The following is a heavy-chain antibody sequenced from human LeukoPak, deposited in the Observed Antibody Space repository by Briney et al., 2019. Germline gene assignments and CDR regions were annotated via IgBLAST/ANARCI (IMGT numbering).Heavy chain of an antibody. D-gene: IGHD1-14*01. CDR1: GYTFSSYW. CDR3: VRRTGRVSFHFDN. Sequence: GESLKISCKASGYTFSSYWIGWVRQMSGKGLEWMGITYPGDSDTRYSPSLQGQVTISADKSTTTAYLQWRSLRTSDTAMYYCVRRTGRVSFHFDNWGQGTLVTVSS. V-gene: IGHV5-51*01. CDR2: TYPGDSDT. J-gene: IGHJ4*02.